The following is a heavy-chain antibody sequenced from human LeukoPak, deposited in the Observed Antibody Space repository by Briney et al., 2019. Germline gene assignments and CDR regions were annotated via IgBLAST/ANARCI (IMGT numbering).Heavy chain of an antibody. J-gene: IGHJ4*02. V-gene: IGHV4-31*11. CDR3: ARDRGWTVY. CDR1: GGSFSGYY. CDR2: IYYSGST. Sequence: PSETLSLTCAVYGGSFSGYYWSWIRQHPGKGLEWIGYIYYSGSTYYNPSLKSRVTISVDTSKNQFSLKLSSVTAADTAVYYCARDRGWTVYWGQGTLVTVSS. D-gene: IGHD1-26*01.